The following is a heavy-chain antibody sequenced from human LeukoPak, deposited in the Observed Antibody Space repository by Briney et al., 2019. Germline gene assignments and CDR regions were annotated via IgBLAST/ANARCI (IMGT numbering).Heavy chain of an antibody. J-gene: IGHJ4*02. D-gene: IGHD1-26*01. CDR3: AKDRGGVVGAHDY. CDR1: GFTFSSYA. Sequence: GGSLRLSCAASGFTFSSYAMSWVRQAPGKGLEWVSAISGSGGSTYYADSVKGRFTISRDNSKNTLYLQMNSLKAEDTAVYYCAKDRGGVVGAHDYWGQGTLVTVSS. V-gene: IGHV3-23*01. CDR2: ISGSGGST.